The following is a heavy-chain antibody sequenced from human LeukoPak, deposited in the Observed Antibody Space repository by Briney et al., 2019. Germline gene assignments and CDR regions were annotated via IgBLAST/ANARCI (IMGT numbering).Heavy chain of an antibody. D-gene: IGHD6-13*01. CDR2: IYSGGST. J-gene: IGHJ3*02. Sequence: GGSLRLSCAASGFTVSSNYMSWARQAPGKGLEWVSVIYSGGSTYYADSVKGRFTISRDNSKNSLYLQMNSLRAEDMAVYYCARDYSSSSGKHAFDIWGQGTMVTVSS. CDR1: GFTVSSNY. CDR3: ARDYSSSSGKHAFDI. V-gene: IGHV3-53*01.